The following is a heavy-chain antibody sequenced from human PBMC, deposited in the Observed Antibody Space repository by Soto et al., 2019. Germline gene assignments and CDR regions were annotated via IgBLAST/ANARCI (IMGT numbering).Heavy chain of an antibody. V-gene: IGHV5-51*01. Sequence: PGESLKISFRTSGYRFTSYWIAWVRQMPGKGLQWMGIIFPTDSDTRYTPSFQGQVTISADSSTSTVFLPWASLKASDTAVYFCARKDKSGYFNWFDPWGQGTLVTVSS. CDR3: ARKDKSGYFNWFDP. D-gene: IGHD3-22*01. CDR2: IFPTDSDT. CDR1: GYRFTSYW. J-gene: IGHJ5*02.